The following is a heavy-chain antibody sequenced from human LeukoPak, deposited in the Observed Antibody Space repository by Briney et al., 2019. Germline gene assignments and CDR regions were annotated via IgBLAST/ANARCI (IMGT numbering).Heavy chain of an antibody. CDR3: ARQPNIVVVDNWFDP. V-gene: IGHV4-39*07. J-gene: IGHJ5*02. D-gene: IGHD2-15*01. CDR2: IYYGGSA. CDR1: GGSITSSGSY. Sequence: SETLSLTCTVSGGSITSSGSYWGWIRQPPGKGLEWIGNIYYGGSAYYNPSLKSRVTISVDTSKNQFSLKLSSVTAADTAVYYCARQPNIVVVDNWFDPWGQGTLVAVSS.